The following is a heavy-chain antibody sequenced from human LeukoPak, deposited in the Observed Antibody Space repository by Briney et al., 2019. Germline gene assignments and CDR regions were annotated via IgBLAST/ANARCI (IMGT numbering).Heavy chain of an antibody. CDR1: GFTFSNAW. J-gene: IGHJ4*02. V-gene: IGHV3-15*01. Sequence: AGGSLRLSCAGSGFTFSNAWMNWVRQAPGKGLEWVGRIKSKVDGGTTDYAAPVKGRFIVSRDDSGNTVYLQMNSLKTEDTAVYYCSTGGYYLDYWGQGTLVTVSS. CDR2: IKSKVDGGTT. D-gene: IGHD3-16*01. CDR3: STGGYYLDY.